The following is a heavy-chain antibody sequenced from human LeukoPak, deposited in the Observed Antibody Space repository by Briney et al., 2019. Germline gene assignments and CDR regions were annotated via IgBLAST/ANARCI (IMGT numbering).Heavy chain of an antibody. Sequence: PSETLSLTCAVCGGSFIGYYWSLIRQPPGKGLEWIGEINDSGSTNYNPSLKSRVTISVDTSKNQFSLKLSSVTAADTAVYYCARDPGGGRWLRLPPNFPEGDWYFDLWGRGTLVTVSS. CDR2: INDSGST. V-gene: IGHV4-34*01. D-gene: IGHD5-24*01. CDR3: ARDPGGGRWLRLPPNFPEGDWYFDL. J-gene: IGHJ2*01. CDR1: GGSFIGYY.